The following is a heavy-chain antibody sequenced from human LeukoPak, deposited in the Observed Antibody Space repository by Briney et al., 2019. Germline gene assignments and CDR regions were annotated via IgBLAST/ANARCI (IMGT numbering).Heavy chain of an antibody. Sequence: GGSLGLSCAASGFTFSSYGMHWVRQAPGKGLEWVAVISYDGSNKYYADSVKGRFTISRDNSKNTLYLQMNSLRAEDTAVYYCAKAGYSSSFDYWGQGTLVTVSS. CDR1: GFTFSSYG. CDR3: AKAGYSSSFDY. CDR2: ISYDGSNK. D-gene: IGHD6-19*01. J-gene: IGHJ4*02. V-gene: IGHV3-30*18.